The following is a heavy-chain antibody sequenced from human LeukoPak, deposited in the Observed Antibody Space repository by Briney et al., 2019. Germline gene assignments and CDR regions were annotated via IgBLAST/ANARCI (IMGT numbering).Heavy chain of an antibody. D-gene: IGHD3-22*01. CDR2: ISAYNGNT. CDR1: GYTFTSYG. V-gene: IGHV1-18*01. CDR3: ARRYYDSSGYYYYYMDV. J-gene: IGHJ6*03. Sequence: ALVKVSCKASGYTFTSYGISWVRQAPGQGLEWMGWISAYNGNTNYAQKLQGRVTMTTDTSTSTAYMELRSLRSDDTAVYYCARRYYDSSGYYYYYMDVWGKGTTVTVSS.